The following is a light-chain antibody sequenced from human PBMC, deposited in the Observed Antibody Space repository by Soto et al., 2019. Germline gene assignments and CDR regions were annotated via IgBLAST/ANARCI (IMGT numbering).Light chain of an antibody. CDR3: QQYGSSPPT. CDR1: QSISRY. Sequence: IVLTQSTVTLSLSPGERTTLSCRASQSISRYLAWYQQKPGQGPRLLIYGASSRATGTPDRFSGSGSGTDFTLTINRLEPEDFALYYCQQYGSSPPTFGQGTKVAIK. CDR2: GAS. J-gene: IGKJ1*01. V-gene: IGKV3-20*01.